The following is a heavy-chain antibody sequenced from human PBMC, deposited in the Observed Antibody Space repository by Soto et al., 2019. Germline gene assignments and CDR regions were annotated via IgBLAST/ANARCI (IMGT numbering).Heavy chain of an antibody. J-gene: IGHJ4*02. D-gene: IGHD6-13*01. CDR2: IYYSGST. V-gene: IGHV4-31*03. CDR3: ARNTSTYSSSTL. Sequence: SETLSLTCTVSGGSISSGGYYWSWIRQHPGKGLEWIGYIYYSGSTYYNPSLKSRVTISVDTSKNQFSLKLSSVTAADTAVYYCARNTSTYSSSTLWGQGTLVTVSS. CDR1: GGSISSGGYY.